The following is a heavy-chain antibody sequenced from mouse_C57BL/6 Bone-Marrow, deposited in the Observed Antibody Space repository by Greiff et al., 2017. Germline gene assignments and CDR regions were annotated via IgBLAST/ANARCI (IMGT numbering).Heavy chain of an antibody. CDR2: IYPSDSET. J-gene: IGHJ2*01. Sequence: QVQLQQPGAELVRPGSSVKLSCKASGYTFTSYWMDWVKQRPGQGLEWIGNIYPSDSETHYNQKFKDKATLTVDKSSSTAYMQLSSLTSEDSAVYYCAIYSYYYGSSYDYWGQGTTLTVSS. V-gene: IGHV1-61*01. D-gene: IGHD1-1*01. CDR1: GYTFTSYW. CDR3: AIYSYYYGSSYDY.